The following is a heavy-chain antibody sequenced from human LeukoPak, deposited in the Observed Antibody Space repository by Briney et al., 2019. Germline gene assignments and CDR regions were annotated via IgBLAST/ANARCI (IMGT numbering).Heavy chain of an antibody. CDR2: ISSSSGTI. CDR1: GFTFSNYR. V-gene: IGHV3-48*02. D-gene: IGHD3-10*01. CDR3: ARGGIRGVLMEY. J-gene: IGHJ4*02. Sequence: PGGSLRLSCAASGFTFSNYRMNWVRQAPGKGLEWVSYISSSSGTIYYADSVKGRFTISRDNAKNSLYLQMNSLRDEDTAVYYCARGGIRGVLMEYWGQGTLVTVSS.